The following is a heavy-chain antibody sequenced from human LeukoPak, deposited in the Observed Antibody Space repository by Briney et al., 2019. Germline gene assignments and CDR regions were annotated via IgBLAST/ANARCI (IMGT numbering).Heavy chain of an antibody. CDR2: IYYSGST. V-gene: IGHV4-59*08. D-gene: IGHD2-15*01. CDR1: GGSISSYY. J-gene: IGHJ4*02. CDR3: ARAPLGYCSAGSCYFPDY. Sequence: SETLSLTCTVSGGSISSYYWSWIRQPPGKGLEWIGYIYYSGSTNYNPSPKTRVTISLDTSKNQISLRLSSVTAADTAVYYCARAPLGYCSAGSCYFPDYWGQGTLVTVSS.